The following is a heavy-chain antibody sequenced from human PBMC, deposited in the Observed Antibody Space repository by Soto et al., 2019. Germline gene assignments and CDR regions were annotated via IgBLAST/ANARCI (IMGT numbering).Heavy chain of an antibody. CDR2: IYYSGST. Sequence: QLQLQESGPGLVKPSQTLSLTCTVSGGSISSGGYYWSWIRQHPGKGLEWIGSIYYSGSTYYKPSLKRLVTIPVETSKHQFSLKLSSVTAGDTAVYYCARGVLHGGQGTLVTFSS. D-gene: IGHD3-16*01. V-gene: IGHV4-31*01. CDR3: ARGVLH. J-gene: IGHJ4*02. CDR1: GGSISSGGYY.